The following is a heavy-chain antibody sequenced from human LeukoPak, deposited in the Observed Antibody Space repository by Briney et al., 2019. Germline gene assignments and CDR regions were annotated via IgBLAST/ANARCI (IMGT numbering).Heavy chain of an antibody. CDR3: AKDLWFGESAFDY. CDR2: ISYDGSNK. Sequence: SGRSLRLSCAASGFTFSSYGMHWVRQAPGKGLERVAVISYDGSNKYYADSVKGRFTISRDNSKNTLYLQMNSLRAEDTAVYYCAKDLWFGESAFDYWGQGTLVTVSS. CDR1: GFTFSSYG. J-gene: IGHJ4*02. V-gene: IGHV3-30*18. D-gene: IGHD3-10*01.